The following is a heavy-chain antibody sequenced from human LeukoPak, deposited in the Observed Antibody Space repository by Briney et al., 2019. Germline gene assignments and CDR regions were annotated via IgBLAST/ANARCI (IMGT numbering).Heavy chain of an antibody. J-gene: IGHJ6*02. CDR2: IYHSGST. D-gene: IGHD6-19*01. CDR1: GGSISSSNW. Sequence: SETLSLTCAVSGGSISSSNWWSWVRQPPGKGLEWIGEIYHSGSTNYNPSLKSRVTISVDKSKNQFSLKLSSVTAADTAVYYCARAQIAVAGTDYYYGMDVWGQGTTVTVSS. CDR3: ARAQIAVAGTDYYYGMDV. V-gene: IGHV4-4*02.